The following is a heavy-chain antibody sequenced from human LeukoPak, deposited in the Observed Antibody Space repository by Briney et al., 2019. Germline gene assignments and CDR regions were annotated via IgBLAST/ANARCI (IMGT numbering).Heavy chain of an antibody. D-gene: IGHD2-2*01. Sequence: PGRSLRLSCAASGFTFSSYGIHWVRQVPGKGLEWVAVISSDGSYKYYADSVKGRFTISRDNSKNTLYLQMNSLRAEDTAVYYCAKGPGYCSSISCRAYDYYYGMDVWGQGTTVTVSS. J-gene: IGHJ6*02. CDR3: AKGPGYCSSISCRAYDYYYGMDV. CDR1: GFTFSSYG. V-gene: IGHV3-30*18. CDR2: ISSDGSYK.